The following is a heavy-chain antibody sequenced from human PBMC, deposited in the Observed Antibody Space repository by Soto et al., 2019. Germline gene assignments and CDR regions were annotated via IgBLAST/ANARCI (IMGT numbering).Heavy chain of an antibody. Sequence: QVQLQESGPGLVKPSQTLSLTCTVSGGSISSGGYYWSWIRQHPGKGLEWIGYIYYSGSTYYNPSLKSRVTISVDTSKNQFSLKLSSVTAADTAVYYCARDGGLTGYYRYYGMDVWGQGTTVTVSS. J-gene: IGHJ6*02. D-gene: IGHD3-9*01. V-gene: IGHV4-31*03. CDR1: GGSISSGGYY. CDR3: ARDGGLTGYYRYYGMDV. CDR2: IYYSGST.